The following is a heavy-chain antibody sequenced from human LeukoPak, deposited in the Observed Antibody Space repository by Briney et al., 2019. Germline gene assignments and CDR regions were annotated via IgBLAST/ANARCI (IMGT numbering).Heavy chain of an antibody. CDR2: INAGNGNT. CDR3: ARGHIVVVPARLGEYYYYGMDV. Sequence: ASVKVSCKASGYTFTSYAMHWVRQAPGQRLEWMGWINAGNGNTKYSQKFQGRVTMTRNTSMSTAYMELSSLRSEDTAVYYCARGHIVVVPARLGEYYYYGMDVWGQGTTVTVSS. D-gene: IGHD2-2*01. V-gene: IGHV1-3*01. CDR1: GYTFTSYA. J-gene: IGHJ6*02.